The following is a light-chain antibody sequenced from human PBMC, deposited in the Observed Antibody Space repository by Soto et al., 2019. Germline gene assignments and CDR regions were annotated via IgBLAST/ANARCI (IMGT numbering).Light chain of an antibody. CDR3: QQYYVTPIA. V-gene: IGKV4-1*01. CDR1: QIILHSSNNKNY. Sequence: DIVMTQSPDSLAVSLGERATINCKSTQIILHSSNNKNYLAWYQQKPGQPPKLLIYWASTRESGVPDRFSGSGSGTDFTLTIGSLQAEDVAFYYCQQYYVTPIAFGQGTKVDIK. J-gene: IGKJ1*01. CDR2: WAS.